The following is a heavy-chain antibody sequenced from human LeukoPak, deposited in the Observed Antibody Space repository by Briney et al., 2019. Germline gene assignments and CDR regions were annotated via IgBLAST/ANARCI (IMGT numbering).Heavy chain of an antibody. CDR1: GFTFRRHN. D-gene: IGHD6-19*01. CDR2: ISSRSSYI. Sequence: PGGSLRLSCAGSGFTFRRHNMNWFRQAPGKGLERVSSISSRSSYIFYADSVKGRFTISRDNAKNSLYLQMNSLGAEDTAVYYCARDAQWLVPEGYYYYMDVWGKGTTVTVSS. J-gene: IGHJ6*03. V-gene: IGHV3-21*01. CDR3: ARDAQWLVPEGYYYYMDV.